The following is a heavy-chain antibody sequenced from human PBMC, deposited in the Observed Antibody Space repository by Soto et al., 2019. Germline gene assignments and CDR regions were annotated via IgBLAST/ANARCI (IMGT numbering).Heavy chain of an antibody. CDR3: ARRVVVYGAFDI. CDR1: GGSIRSSSYY. J-gene: IGHJ3*02. V-gene: IGHV4-39*01. D-gene: IGHD2-15*01. Sequence: SPTLSLTCTVSGGSIRSSSYYWGWIRQPPGKGLEWIGSIYYSGSTYYNPSLKSRVTISVDTSKNQFSLKLSSVTAADTAVYYCARRVVVYGAFDIWGQGTMVTVSS. CDR2: IYYSGST.